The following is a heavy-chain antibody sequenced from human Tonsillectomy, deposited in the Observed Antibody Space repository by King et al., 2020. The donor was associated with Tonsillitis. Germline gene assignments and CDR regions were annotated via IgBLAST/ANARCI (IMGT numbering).Heavy chain of an antibody. V-gene: IGHV4-34*12. CDR3: ARALKGDYGHTHVGRYFDY. D-gene: IGHD4-17*01. Sequence: VQLQQWGAGLLKPSETLSLTCAVYGGSFSGYYWSWIRQPPGRGLEWIGEVIHSGSVNYNPSLKSRVIVSVDTSKNQFSLKLSSVTAADTAVYYCARALKGDYGHTHVGRYFDYWGQGTLVTVSS. J-gene: IGHJ4*02. CDR2: VIHSGSV. CDR1: GGSFSGYY.